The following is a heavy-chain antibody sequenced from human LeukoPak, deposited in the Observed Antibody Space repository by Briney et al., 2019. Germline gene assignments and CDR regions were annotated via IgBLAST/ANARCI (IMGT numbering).Heavy chain of an antibody. J-gene: IGHJ4*02. D-gene: IGHD1-7*01. V-gene: IGHV1-69*01. CDR2: IIPIFGTA. CDR3: ARVYNWNYDY. Sequence: ASVKVSCTASGGTFSNYAISWVRQAPGQGLEWMGGIIPIFGTANYAQKFQGRVTITADESTSTAYMELSSLRSEDTAVYYCARVYNWNYDYWGQGTLVTVSS. CDR1: GGTFSNYA.